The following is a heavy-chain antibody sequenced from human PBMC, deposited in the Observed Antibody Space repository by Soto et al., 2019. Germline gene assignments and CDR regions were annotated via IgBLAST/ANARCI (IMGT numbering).Heavy chain of an antibody. J-gene: IGHJ6*03. CDR3: ARGRSDYSNLRGYYMDV. V-gene: IGHV4-34*01. CDR2: INHSGST. Sequence: SETLSLTCAVYGGSFSGYYWSWIRQPPGKGLEWIGEINHSGSTNYNPSLKSRVTISVDTSKNQFSLKLSSVTAADTAVYYCARGRSDYSNLRGYYMDVWGKGTTVTVSS. D-gene: IGHD4-4*01. CDR1: GGSFSGYY.